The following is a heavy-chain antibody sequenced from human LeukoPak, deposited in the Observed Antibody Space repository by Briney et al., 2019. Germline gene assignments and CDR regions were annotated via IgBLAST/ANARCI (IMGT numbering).Heavy chain of an antibody. J-gene: IGHJ3*02. CDR2: IKQDGSEK. CDR1: GFTFSSYW. V-gene: IGHV3-7*01. Sequence: GGSLRLSCAASGFTFSSYWMSWVRQAPGKGLEWVANIKQDGSEKYYVDSVKGRFTISRDNAKNSLYLQMNSLRAEDTAVYYCARYEGEPYYQNDAFDIWGQGTMVTVSS. CDR3: ARYEGEPYYQNDAFDI. D-gene: IGHD3-10*01.